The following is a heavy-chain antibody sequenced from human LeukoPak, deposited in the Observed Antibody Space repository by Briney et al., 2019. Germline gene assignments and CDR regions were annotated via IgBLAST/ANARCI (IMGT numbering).Heavy chain of an antibody. J-gene: IGHJ4*02. D-gene: IGHD3-10*01. Sequence: GGAVRLSCAACRFTFSSYWLHWVRQAPGKGLVWVSRINHDGSTTNYADSVKGRFTMSRDNAKNTLYLQMNSLRGEDTAVYYCARDGLYGSGSYYNVDLDYWGQGTLVTVSS. CDR3: ARDGLYGSGSYYNVDLDY. CDR2: INHDGSTT. V-gene: IGHV3-74*01. CDR1: RFTFSSYW.